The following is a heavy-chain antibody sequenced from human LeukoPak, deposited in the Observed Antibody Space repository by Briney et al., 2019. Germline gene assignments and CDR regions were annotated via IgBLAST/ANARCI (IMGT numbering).Heavy chain of an antibody. CDR1: GFTFSSYS. CDR3: ATSARTYIGSSLDY. J-gene: IGHJ4*02. Sequence: GGSLRLSCAASGFTFSSYSMNWVRQAPGKGLEWVSYISSSSSTIYYADSVKGRFTISRDNAKNTLYLQMNSLRAEDTALYYCATSARTYIGSSLDYWGQGTLVTVSS. V-gene: IGHV3-48*04. D-gene: IGHD2-15*01. CDR2: ISSSSSTI.